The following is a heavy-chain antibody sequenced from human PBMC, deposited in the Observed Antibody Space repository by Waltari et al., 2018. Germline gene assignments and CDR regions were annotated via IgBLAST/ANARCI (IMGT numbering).Heavy chain of an antibody. V-gene: IGHV1-2*02. CDR1: RRATPQPY. Sequence: VQSGAEVLNPGASVKVSSRVSRRATPQPYLHWVRQAPGQGLEWMGWINPNGGATNDAQRFQGRITLTWDTSISTAYMEFRSLTSADTAVYFCAREYCGGECRLFDHWGPGTLVTVSS. J-gene: IGHJ4*02. CDR2: INPNGGAT. D-gene: IGHD2-21*01. CDR3: AREYCGGECRLFDH.